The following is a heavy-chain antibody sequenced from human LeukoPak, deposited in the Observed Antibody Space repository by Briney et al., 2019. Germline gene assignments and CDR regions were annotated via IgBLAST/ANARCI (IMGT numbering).Heavy chain of an antibody. J-gene: IGHJ5*02. Sequence: SETLSLTCTVSGGSISSGSYYWSWIRQPAGKGLEWIGRIYTSVSTNYNPSLKRRVTISVDTSKNQFSLELSSVTAADTAVYYCARDRVVPAADTFDPWGQGTLVTVSS. CDR3: ARDRVVPAADTFDP. CDR1: GGSISSGSYY. CDR2: IYTSVST. V-gene: IGHV4-61*02. D-gene: IGHD2-2*01.